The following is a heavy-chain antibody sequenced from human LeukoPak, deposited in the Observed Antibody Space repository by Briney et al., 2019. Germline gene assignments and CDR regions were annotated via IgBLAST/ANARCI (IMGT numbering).Heavy chain of an antibody. D-gene: IGHD2-8*02. CDR1: GGSISSYY. CDR3: ARDLLVGRTGRGFDP. J-gene: IGHJ5*02. Sequence: SETLSLTCTVSGGSISSYYWSWIRQPPGKGLEWIGYIYYSGSTNYNPSLKSRVTISVDTSKNQFSLKLSSVTAADTAVYYCARDLLVGRTGRGFDPWGQGTPVTVSS. V-gene: IGHV4-59*01. CDR2: IYYSGST.